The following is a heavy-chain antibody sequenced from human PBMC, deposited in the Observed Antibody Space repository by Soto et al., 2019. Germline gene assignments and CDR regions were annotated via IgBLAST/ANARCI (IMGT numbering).Heavy chain of an antibody. CDR1: GGSITSSHYY. V-gene: IGHV4-39*01. Sequence: QLQLQESGPRLVKPSETLSLTCTVSGGSITSSHYYWGWIRQPPGKGLEWIGTIYYSGTTSYHPSLNSRVTISADTSKHQFSLRLSSVTAADTAVYYCARHGPPWVAQVLYFDYWGQGALVTVSS. CDR2: IYYSGTT. CDR3: ARHGPPWVAQVLYFDY. J-gene: IGHJ4*02. D-gene: IGHD7-27*01.